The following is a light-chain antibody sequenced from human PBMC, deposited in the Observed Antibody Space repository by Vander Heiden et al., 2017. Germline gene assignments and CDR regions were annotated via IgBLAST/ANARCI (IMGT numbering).Light chain of an antibody. V-gene: IGKV1-39*01. CDR1: QSISSY. J-gene: IGKJ1*01. Sequence: DIQMTQSPSSLSASVGDRVTITCRASQSISSYLNWYQQKPGKAPKLLIYAASNLQSGVPSRFSGSGYGTDFTLTISSRQPEDFATYYCQQRDSTPRTFGQGTKVEIK. CDR2: AAS. CDR3: QQRDSTPRT.